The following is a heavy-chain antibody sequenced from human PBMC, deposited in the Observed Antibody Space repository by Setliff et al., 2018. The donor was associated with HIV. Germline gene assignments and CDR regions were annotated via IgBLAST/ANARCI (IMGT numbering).Heavy chain of an antibody. CDR1: GGTFSVYG. D-gene: IGHD6-19*01. V-gene: IGHV1-69*13. CDR3: GSDFSGWYYFDM. Sequence: SVKVSCKASGGTFSVYGVSWLRQAPGQGLEWVGGIITMFGTVKYAQKSQGRVRITADEVTNIAYMDLSGLRYEDTAVYYCGSDFSGWYYFDMWGQGTLVTVSS. CDR2: IITMFGTV. J-gene: IGHJ4*02.